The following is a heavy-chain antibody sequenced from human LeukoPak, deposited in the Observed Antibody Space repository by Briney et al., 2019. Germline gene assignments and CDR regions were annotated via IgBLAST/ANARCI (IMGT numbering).Heavy chain of an antibody. J-gene: IGHJ4*02. V-gene: IGHV3-7*01. D-gene: IGHD5-12*01. CDR1: GFTFSNYW. CDR3: ARVEASGYDYGAFDY. CDR2: IKQDGSEK. Sequence: GGSLRLSCAASGFTFSNYWMSWVRQAPGKGLEWVANIKQDGSEKYYVDSVKGRFTISRDNAKNSLYLQMNSLRAEDTAVDYCARVEASGYDYGAFDYWGQGTLVTVSS.